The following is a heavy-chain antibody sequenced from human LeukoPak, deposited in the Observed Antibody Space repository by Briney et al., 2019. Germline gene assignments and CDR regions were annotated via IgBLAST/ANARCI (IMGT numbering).Heavy chain of an antibody. J-gene: IGHJ4*02. D-gene: IGHD1-1*01. CDR3: ARDKNWKPDY. CDR1: GYTFTTYG. Sequence: AASVKVSCTTSGYTFTTYGISWVRQAPGQGLEWMGWISAYNGNTNYAQKLQGRVTMTTDTSTSTAYMELRSLRSDDTAVYYCARDKNWKPDYWGQGTLVTVSS. V-gene: IGHV1-18*01. CDR2: ISAYNGNT.